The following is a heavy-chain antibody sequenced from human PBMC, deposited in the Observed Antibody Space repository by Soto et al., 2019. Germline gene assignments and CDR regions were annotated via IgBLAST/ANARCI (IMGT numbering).Heavy chain of an antibody. D-gene: IGHD7-27*01. J-gene: IGHJ4*02. Sequence: PGGSQILSCAASGCTFISYGRHWVRQAPGKGLEWVAVISYDGSNKYYADSVKGRFTISRDNSKNTLYLQMNSLRAEDTAVYYCAKEKLGMRSYFDYWGQGTLVTVSS. CDR2: ISYDGSNK. CDR3: AKEKLGMRSYFDY. CDR1: GCTFISYG. V-gene: IGHV3-30*18.